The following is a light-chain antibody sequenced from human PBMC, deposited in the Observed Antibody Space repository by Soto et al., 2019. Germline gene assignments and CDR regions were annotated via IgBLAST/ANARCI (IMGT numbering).Light chain of an antibody. Sequence: STTKGDRVTITCRASQDITSALAWYQQKPGKAPKLLIYDASTLESGVPSRFSGSGSGTDFTLTISSLLPEDFATYYCQQFHTYPLTCGGGPKVDIK. V-gene: IGKV1-13*02. J-gene: IGKJ4*01. CDR3: QQFHTYPLT. CDR1: QDITSA. CDR2: DAS.